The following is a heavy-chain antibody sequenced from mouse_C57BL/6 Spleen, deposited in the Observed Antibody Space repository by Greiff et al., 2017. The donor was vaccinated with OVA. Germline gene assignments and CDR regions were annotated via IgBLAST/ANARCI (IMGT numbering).Heavy chain of an antibody. CDR2: IYPGDGDT. J-gene: IGHJ4*01. CDR1: GYAFSSSW. D-gene: IGHD3-2*02. CDR3: ALTAQGYYAMDY. Sequence: VKLMESGPELVKPGASVKISCKASGYAFSSSWMNWVKQRPGKGLEWIGRIYPGDGDTNYNGKFKGKATLTADKSSSTAYMQLSSLTSEDSAVYFCALTAQGYYAMDYWGQGTSVTVSS. V-gene: IGHV1-82*01.